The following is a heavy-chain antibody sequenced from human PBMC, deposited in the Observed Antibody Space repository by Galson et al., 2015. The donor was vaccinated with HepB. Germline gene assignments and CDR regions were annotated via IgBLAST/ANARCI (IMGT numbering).Heavy chain of an antibody. D-gene: IGHD2-2*01. CDR3: AHSGGHGEVPPASPFDY. J-gene: IGHJ4*02. CDR2: IYWDDDK. CDR1: GFSLSTSGVG. V-gene: IGHV2-5*02. Sequence: PALVKPTQTLTLTCTSSGFSLSTSGVGVGWIRQPPGKALEWLALIYWDDDKHYSPSLKSRLTITKDTSKNQVVLTLTNMDPVDTATYYCAHSGGHGEVPPASPFDYWGQGILVTVSS.